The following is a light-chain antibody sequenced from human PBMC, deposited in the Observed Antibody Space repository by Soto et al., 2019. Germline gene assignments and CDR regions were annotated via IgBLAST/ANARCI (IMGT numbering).Light chain of an antibody. V-gene: IGLV2-14*02. J-gene: IGLJ3*02. CDR2: EGT. CDR3: SSYTSTNTWV. CDR1: SSDVGSYNL. Sequence: QSALTQPASVSGSPGQSITISCTGTSSDVGSYNLVSWYQQHPGKAPKLMIYEGTNRPSGVSNRFSGSKSGKTASLTISGLQAEDEADYYCSSYTSTNTWVFGGGTKLTVL.